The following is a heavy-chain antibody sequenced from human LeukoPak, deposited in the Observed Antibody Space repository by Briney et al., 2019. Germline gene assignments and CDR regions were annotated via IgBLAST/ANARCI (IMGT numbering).Heavy chain of an antibody. CDR2: IYYSGST. J-gene: IGHJ3*02. CDR3: ARDPEYYYDSSGVGPAFDI. V-gene: IGHV4-59*01. D-gene: IGHD3-22*01. CDR1: GGSISSYY. Sequence: KPSETLSLTCAVYGGSISSYYWSWIRQPPGKGLEWIGYIYYSGSTNYNPSLKSRVTISADTSKNQFSLKLSSVTAADTAVYYCARDPEYYYDSSGVGPAFDIWGQGTMVTVSS.